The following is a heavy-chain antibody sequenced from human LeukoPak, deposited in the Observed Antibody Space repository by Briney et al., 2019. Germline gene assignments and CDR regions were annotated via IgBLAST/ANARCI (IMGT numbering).Heavy chain of an antibody. J-gene: IGHJ4*02. CDR1: GYTFTNNY. Sequence: EASVKVSCKASGYTFTNNYIHWVRQAPGHGLEWMGWINPNRGDTNYAQKFQGRVTMTRDTSISTASMELTRLTSDDTAVYYCTRDLLGFATTPLSDWGQGTLVTVSS. CDR3: TRDLLGFATTPLSD. D-gene: IGHD4-17*01. V-gene: IGHV1-2*02. CDR2: INPNRGDT.